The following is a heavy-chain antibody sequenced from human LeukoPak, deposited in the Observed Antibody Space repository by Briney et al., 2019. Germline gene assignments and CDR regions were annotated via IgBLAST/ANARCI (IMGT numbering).Heavy chain of an antibody. V-gene: IGHV1-69*05. D-gene: IGHD5-18*01. CDR1: GGTFISYA. CDR2: IIPIFGTA. Sequence: GSSVKVSCKASGGTFISYAISWVRQAPGQGLEWMGGIIPIFGTANYAQKFQGRVTITTDESTSTAYMELSSLRSEDTAVYYCARGGRGYGLVAAFDIWGQGTMVTVSS. J-gene: IGHJ3*02. CDR3: ARGGRGYGLVAAFDI.